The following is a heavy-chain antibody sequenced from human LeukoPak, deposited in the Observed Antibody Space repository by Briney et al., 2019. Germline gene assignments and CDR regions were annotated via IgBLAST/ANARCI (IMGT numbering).Heavy chain of an antibody. CDR2: IKQDGSEK. CDR3: ARDVYYDFWSGYYSSAFDI. J-gene: IGHJ3*02. CDR1: GFTFSSYW. Sequence: GGSLRLSCAASGFTFSSYWMSWVRQATGKGLKWVANIKQDGSEKYYVDSVKGRFTIPRDNAKSSLYLQMNSLRAEDTAVYYCARDVYYDFWSGYYSSAFDIWGQGTMVTVSS. V-gene: IGHV3-7*01. D-gene: IGHD3-3*01.